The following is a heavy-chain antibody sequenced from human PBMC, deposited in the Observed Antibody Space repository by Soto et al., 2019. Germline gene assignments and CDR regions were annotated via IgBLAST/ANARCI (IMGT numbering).Heavy chain of an antibody. D-gene: IGHD6-19*01. Sequence: GGSLRLSCAASGFTFSSYAMSWVRQAPGKGLEWVSAISGSGGSTYYADSVKGRFTISRDNSKNTLYRQMNSLRAEDTAVYYCAKVATRPGIAVAGTRVDVWGQGTTVTVSS. J-gene: IGHJ6*02. CDR2: ISGSGGST. CDR1: GFTFSSYA. CDR3: AKVATRPGIAVAGTRVDV. V-gene: IGHV3-23*01.